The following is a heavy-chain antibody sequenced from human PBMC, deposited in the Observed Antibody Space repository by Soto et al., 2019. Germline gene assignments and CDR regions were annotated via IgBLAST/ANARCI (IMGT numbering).Heavy chain of an antibody. V-gene: IGHV3-23*01. CDR3: AKGRYFDASGGCANF. CDR1: GFTFNSYA. CDR2: ISGSGWQT. D-gene: IGHD3-9*01. Sequence: EVRLMESGGGFLQPGGSQRLSCVASGFTFNSYAMSWVRQTPEKGLEWVSAISGSGWQTYYAQSVQGRFTISRDNSKTKVYLHMNRLRAEDSGIYYCAKGRYFDASGGCANFWGRGTLVTVSS. J-gene: IGHJ2*01.